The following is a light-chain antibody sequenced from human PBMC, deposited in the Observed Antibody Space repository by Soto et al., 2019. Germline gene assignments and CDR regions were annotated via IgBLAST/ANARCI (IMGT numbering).Light chain of an antibody. CDR2: EVD. V-gene: IGLV2-14*01. J-gene: IGLJ1*01. CDR1: SSDVGGYDY. CDR3: SSYSISTAYL. Sequence: QSVLTQPASVSGSPGQSITISCTGTSSDVGGYDYVSWYHLHPGKAPKLMVFEVDNRPSGVSYRFSGSKSGNTASLTISGLQAEDEADYFCSSYSISTAYLFGTGTKVTVL.